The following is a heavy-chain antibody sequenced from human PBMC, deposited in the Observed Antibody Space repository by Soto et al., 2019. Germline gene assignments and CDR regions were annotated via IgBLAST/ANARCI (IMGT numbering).Heavy chain of an antibody. J-gene: IGHJ4*02. Sequence: SETLSLTCAVYSGSFSGYYYSWIRQSPGKGLEWIGEITHGGSTTYSPSLKSRVTMSLDTSKNQFSLNMTSMTAADTAVYYCARDFMVRGVSVGFDYWGQGTLVTVSS. CDR2: ITHGGST. D-gene: IGHD3-10*01. CDR3: ARDFMVRGVSVGFDY. CDR1: SGSFSGYY. V-gene: IGHV4-34*01.